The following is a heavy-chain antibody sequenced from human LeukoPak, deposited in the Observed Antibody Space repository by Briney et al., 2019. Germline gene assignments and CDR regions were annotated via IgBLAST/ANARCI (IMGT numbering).Heavy chain of an antibody. J-gene: IGHJ5*02. CDR3: ARIKFDP. CDR2: IKQDGSEK. CDR1: GFTFSSYA. V-gene: IGHV3-7*01. Sequence: PGGSLRLSCAASGFTFSSYAMHWVRQAPGKGLERVANIKQDGSEKYYVDSVKGRFTISRDNAKNSLYLQMNSLRAEDTAVYYCARIKFDPWGQGTLVIVSS.